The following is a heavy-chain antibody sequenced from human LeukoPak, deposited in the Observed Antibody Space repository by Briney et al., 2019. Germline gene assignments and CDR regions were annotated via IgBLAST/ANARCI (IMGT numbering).Heavy chain of an antibody. CDR3: ARADDFGDYDC. D-gene: IGHD4-17*01. V-gene: IGHV3-53*01. Sequence: GGSLRLSCAASGFTVSSKYMSWVRQAPGKGREWVSIIYPGGTTYYADSVKGRFTISRDNSKNTVYLQMNRLKADDEAVYYCARADDFGDYDCWGQGTLVTVSS. CDR2: IYPGGTT. CDR1: GFTVSSKY. J-gene: IGHJ4*02.